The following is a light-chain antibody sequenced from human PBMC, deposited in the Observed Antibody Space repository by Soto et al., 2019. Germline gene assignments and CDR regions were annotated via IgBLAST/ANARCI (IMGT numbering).Light chain of an antibody. J-gene: IGKJ4*01. CDR3: QHYGSLVLT. Sequence: EIVLTQSPGTLSLSPGERATLSCRDSQSVSSSYLAWYQQKPGQAPRLLIYGASSRATGIPDRFSGSGSGTDFTLTISRLEPEDFAVYYCQHYGSLVLTFGGGTKVEIK. CDR1: QSVSSSY. V-gene: IGKV3-20*01. CDR2: GAS.